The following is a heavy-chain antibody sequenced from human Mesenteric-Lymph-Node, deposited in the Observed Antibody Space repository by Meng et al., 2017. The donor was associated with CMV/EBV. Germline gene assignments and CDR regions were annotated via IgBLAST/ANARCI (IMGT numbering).Heavy chain of an antibody. CDR2: IYGNGSA. J-gene: IGHJ4*02. Sequence: GESLKISCAVSGFTVSSNYMTWVRQAPGKGLEWVSVIYGNGSAYYADSVKGRFTISRDNSKNTLYLQMNSLRAEDTAVYYCARLKTTVTTPFFDYWGQGTLVTVSS. CDR3: ARLKTTVTTPFFDY. V-gene: IGHV3-53*01. CDR1: GFTVSSNY. D-gene: IGHD4-11*01.